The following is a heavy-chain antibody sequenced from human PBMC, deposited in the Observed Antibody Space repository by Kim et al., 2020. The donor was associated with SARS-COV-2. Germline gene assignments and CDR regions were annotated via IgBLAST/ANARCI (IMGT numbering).Heavy chain of an antibody. CDR1: GFTFSSYA. CDR3: AKGPGKHYYGSGTATGTLDY. Sequence: GGSLRLSCAASGFTFSSYAMSWVGQAPGKGLEWVSAISGSGGSTYYADSVKGRFTISRDNSKNTLYLQMNSLRAEDTAVYYCAKGPGKHYYGSGTATGTLDYWGQGTLVTVSS. CDR2: ISGSGGST. J-gene: IGHJ4*02. D-gene: IGHD3-10*01. V-gene: IGHV3-23*01.